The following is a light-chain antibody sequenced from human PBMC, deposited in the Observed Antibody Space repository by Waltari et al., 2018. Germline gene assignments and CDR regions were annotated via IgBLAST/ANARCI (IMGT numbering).Light chain of an antibody. J-gene: IGKJ1*01. CDR2: KAS. Sequence: DIQMTHSPSTLSASVGDRVPITCRASQSISSWLAWYQQKPGKAPKLLIYKASSLESGVPSRFSGSGSGTEFTLTISSLQPDDFATYYCQQYNSYWTFGQGTKVEIK. CDR3: QQYNSYWT. V-gene: IGKV1-5*03. CDR1: QSISSW.